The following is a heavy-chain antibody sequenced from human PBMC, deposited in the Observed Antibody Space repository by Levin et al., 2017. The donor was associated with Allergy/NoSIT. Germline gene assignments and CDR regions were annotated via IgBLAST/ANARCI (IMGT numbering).Heavy chain of an antibody. CDR1: GFTFRSYG. CDR3: ARWTNNIFVGYFSM. J-gene: IGHJ3*02. CDR2: IWYDGSNK. V-gene: IGHV3-33*01. D-gene: IGHD3-9*01. Sequence: SCVASGFTFRSYGMHWIRQAPGKGLEWVAVIWYDGSNKYYADSVQGRFTISRDNSKDTLYLQMNSLRAEDTAVYYCARWTNNIFVGYFSMWGQGTMVTVSS.